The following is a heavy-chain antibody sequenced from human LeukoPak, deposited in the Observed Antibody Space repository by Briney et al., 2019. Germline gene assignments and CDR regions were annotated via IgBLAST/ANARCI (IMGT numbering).Heavy chain of an antibody. D-gene: IGHD3-10*01. Sequence: SETLSLTCTVAGGSFSAANYHWGWIRQSPEKGLEWIGSVFHSGTTFYNPSLKSRVSISVDTSKNQFSLKLSSVTAADTAVYYCASHYYGSGSYFSWLDPWGQGTLVTVSS. CDR2: VFHSGTT. CDR1: GGSFSAANYH. V-gene: IGHV4-39*07. CDR3: ASHYYGSGSYFSWLDP. J-gene: IGHJ5*02.